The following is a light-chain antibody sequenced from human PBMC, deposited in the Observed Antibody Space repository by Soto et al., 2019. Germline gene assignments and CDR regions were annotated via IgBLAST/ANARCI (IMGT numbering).Light chain of an antibody. CDR1: QSVNTY. CDR2: AVS. V-gene: IGKV3-11*01. J-gene: IGKJ4*01. Sequence: EIVLTQSPATLSLSPGESATLSCRASQSVNTYLAWYQQRPGQAPRLLMYAVSSRATGIPARFSGSGSGTDFTLTISSLEPEDFAVYYCQQSGNWPPTFGGGTKLEI. CDR3: QQSGNWPPT.